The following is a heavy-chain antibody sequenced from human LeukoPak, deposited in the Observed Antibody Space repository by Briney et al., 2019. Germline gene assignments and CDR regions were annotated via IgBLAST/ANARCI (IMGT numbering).Heavy chain of an antibody. D-gene: IGHD3-10*01. Sequence: PGGSLRLSCASSGFTFSDHHMRWIRQAPGKGLEWVSNIGIGGSSIDYADSVKGRSTISRDDAKNSLYLQMNSLRAEDTAVYYCARDHVVPGLVFAHWGQGTLVSVSS. CDR3: ARDHVVPGLVFAH. J-gene: IGHJ4*02. V-gene: IGHV3-11*04. CDR1: GFTFSDHH. CDR2: IGIGGSSI.